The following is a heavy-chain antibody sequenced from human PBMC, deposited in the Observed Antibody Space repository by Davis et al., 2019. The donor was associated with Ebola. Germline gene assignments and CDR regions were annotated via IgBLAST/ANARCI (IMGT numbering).Heavy chain of an antibody. J-gene: IGHJ4*02. D-gene: IGHD2-21*02. CDR2: LYHSDST. Sequence: LRLSCVVSGGSISSDGYSWSCIRQPPGKGLVWIGFLYHSDSTYYNPSLKSRVTISVDRSKNQFSLKLNSVTDADSAVYYCASLSDCGGDCYPFDYWGQGILVTVSS. CDR1: GGSISSDGYS. CDR3: ASLSDCGGDCYPFDY. V-gene: IGHV4-30-2*01.